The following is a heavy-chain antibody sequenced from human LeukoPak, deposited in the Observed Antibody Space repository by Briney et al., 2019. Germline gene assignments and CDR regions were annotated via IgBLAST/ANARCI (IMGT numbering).Heavy chain of an antibody. CDR3: ARDRPNYYGSDGHYYRRDGDY. CDR1: GFNFNIYA. J-gene: IGHJ4*02. D-gene: IGHD3-22*01. Sequence: GGSLRLSCAASGFNFNIYAMSWVRQAQGKGLEWVSSIISRDGGTFYADSVKGRFTISRDNSKNTLYLQMNSLRADDTAIYYCARDRPNYYGSDGHYYRRDGDYWGQGTLVTVSS. V-gene: IGHV3-23*01. CDR2: IISRDGGT.